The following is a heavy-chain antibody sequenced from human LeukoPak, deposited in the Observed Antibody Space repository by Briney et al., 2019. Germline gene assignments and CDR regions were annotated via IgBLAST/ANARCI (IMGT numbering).Heavy chain of an antibody. CDR2: ISGSGGST. D-gene: IGHD6-19*01. J-gene: IGHJ6*03. CDR3: ARDVAVAGKNYYYYYMDV. V-gene: IGHV3-23*01. CDR1: GFTFSSYA. Sequence: GGSLRLSCAASGFTFSSYAMSWVRQAPGKGLEWVSAISGSGGSTYYADSVKGRFTISRDNSKNTLYLQMNSLRAEDTAVYYCARDVAVAGKNYYYYYMDVWGKGTTVTVSS.